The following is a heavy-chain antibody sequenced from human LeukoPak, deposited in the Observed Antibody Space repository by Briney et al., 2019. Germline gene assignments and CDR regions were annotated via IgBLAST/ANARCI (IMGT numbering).Heavy chain of an antibody. J-gene: IGHJ4*02. CDR3: AREHKSYGDYPYYFDS. V-gene: IGHV4-30-4*01. Sequence: SETLSLTCTVSSDSISSGDYYWSWIRQPAGKGLEFIGYINKKGGTFYNPPLKSRVSISIDTSKNQFSLKLTSVTAADTAVYFCAREHKSYGDYPYYFDSWGQGTLVTVSS. CDR2: INKKGGT. D-gene: IGHD4-17*01. CDR1: SDSISSGDYY.